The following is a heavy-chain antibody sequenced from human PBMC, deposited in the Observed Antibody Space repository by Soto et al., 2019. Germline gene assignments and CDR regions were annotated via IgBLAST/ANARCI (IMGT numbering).Heavy chain of an antibody. CDR3: ARAPSSNLVCDK. J-gene: IGHJ4*01. CDR2: ICYSGNT. Sequence: PSETLSLTCTVSGAVIEDDCWTWIRQAPGQGLEWLGNICYSGNTKYSPSLQGRVIITRDVSKNQFFLSLTSVTASDTAGYYCARAPSSNLVCDKWGQGALVTVSS. V-gene: IGHV4-59*01. D-gene: IGHD4-4*01. CDR1: GAVIEDDC.